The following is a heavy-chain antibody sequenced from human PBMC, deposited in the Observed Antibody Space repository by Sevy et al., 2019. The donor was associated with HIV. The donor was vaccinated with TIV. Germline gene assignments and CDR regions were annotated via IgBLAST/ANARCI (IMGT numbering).Heavy chain of an antibody. CDR2: IWYDGRTE. V-gene: IGHV3-33*01. J-gene: IGHJ5*01. Sequence: GGSLRLSCVASGFTFRSFSMHWVRQAPGKGLEWVAAIWYDGRTERYADSVQGRFTISRDNSKKTLYLQMNSLRDEDTAIYYCARDVARVIVPTAGFDSWGQGTLVTVSS. D-gene: IGHD1-1*01. CDR1: GFTFRSFS. CDR3: ARDVARVIVPTAGFDS.